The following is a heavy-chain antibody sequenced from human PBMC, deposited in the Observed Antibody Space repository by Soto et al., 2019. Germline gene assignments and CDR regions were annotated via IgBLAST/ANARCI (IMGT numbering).Heavy chain of an antibody. J-gene: IGHJ4*02. CDR1: GFTFSSYG. V-gene: IGHV3-30*18. CDR2: ISYDGSNK. Sequence: WGSLRVSFAASGFTFSSYGMHWVRQAPGKGLEWVEVISYDGSNKYYADSVKVRFTISRDNSKNTLYLQMNSLRAEDTAVYYCANSAISIGPPFDXWGQVTRVTVSX. D-gene: IGHD3-22*01. CDR3: ANSAISIGPPFDX.